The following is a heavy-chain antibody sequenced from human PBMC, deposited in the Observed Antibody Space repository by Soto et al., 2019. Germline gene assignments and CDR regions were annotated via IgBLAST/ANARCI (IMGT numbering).Heavy chain of an antibody. CDR3: ARHQSAYYSSGWMHPQVLRGFIAGMDV. Sequence: SETLSLTCAVYGGSLSGFYWSWIRQPPGQGLEWIGEINHSGSTHYNPSLKSRVTISVDTSKNQFSLKLSSVTAADTAVYYCARHQSAYYSSGWMHPQVLRGFIAGMDVWGQGTTVTSP. CDR1: GGSLSGFY. CDR2: INHSGST. V-gene: IGHV4-34*01. D-gene: IGHD6-19*01. J-gene: IGHJ6*02.